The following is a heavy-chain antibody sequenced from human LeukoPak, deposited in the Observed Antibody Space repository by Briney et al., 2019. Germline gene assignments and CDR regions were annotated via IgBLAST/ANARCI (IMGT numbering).Heavy chain of an antibody. CDR3: AKGRTGYIPDS. J-gene: IGHJ4*02. D-gene: IGHD6-13*01. CDR1: GFTFSDSW. CDR2: INSDGDTT. V-gene: IGHV3-74*01. Sequence: GWSLRLSCAASGFTFSDSWMHWVRQAAGRGLVWVSRINSDGDTTSYADSVKGRFTISRDNAKNTVHLQMNSLRVEDTAVYYCAKGRTGYIPDSWGQGTLVTVSS.